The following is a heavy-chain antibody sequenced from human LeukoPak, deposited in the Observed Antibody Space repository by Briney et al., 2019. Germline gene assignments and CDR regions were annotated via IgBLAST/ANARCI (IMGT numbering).Heavy chain of an antibody. CDR1: GGSISSGGYY. CDR2: IYHSGST. D-gene: IGHD1-26*01. Sequence: SETLSLTCTVSGGSISSGGYYWSWIRQPPGKGLEWIGYIYHSGSTYYNPSLKSRVTISVDRSKNQFSLKLSSVTAADTAVYYCARDLSQGSSLAYWGQGTLVTVSS. V-gene: IGHV4-30-2*01. J-gene: IGHJ4*02. CDR3: ARDLSQGSSLAY.